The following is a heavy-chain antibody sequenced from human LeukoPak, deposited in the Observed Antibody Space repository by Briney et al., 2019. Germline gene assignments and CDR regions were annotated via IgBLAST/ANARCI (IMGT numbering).Heavy chain of an antibody. CDR3: ATDSGSYRSFDY. Sequence: ASETLSLTCAVSGGSISSSNWWSWIRQPPGKGLEWIGEINHSGSTNYNPSLKSRVTISVDTSKNQFSLKLSSVTAADTAVYYCATDSGSYRSFDYWGQGTLVTVSS. CDR1: GGSISSSNW. V-gene: IGHV4-4*02. J-gene: IGHJ4*02. D-gene: IGHD1-26*01. CDR2: INHSGST.